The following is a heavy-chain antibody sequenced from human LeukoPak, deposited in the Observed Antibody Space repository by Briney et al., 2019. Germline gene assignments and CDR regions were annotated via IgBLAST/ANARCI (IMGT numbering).Heavy chain of an antibody. Sequence: SETLSLTCAVSGGSISSSNWWSWVRQPPGKGLEWIGEIYHSRSTNYNPSLKSRVTISVDKSKNQFSLKLSSVTAADTAVYYCARDMYDSSGYYWVGIWNWGQGTLVTVSS. CDR2: IYHSRST. CDR3: ARDMYDSSGYYWVGIWN. D-gene: IGHD3-22*01. CDR1: GGSISSSNW. J-gene: IGHJ4*02. V-gene: IGHV4-4*02.